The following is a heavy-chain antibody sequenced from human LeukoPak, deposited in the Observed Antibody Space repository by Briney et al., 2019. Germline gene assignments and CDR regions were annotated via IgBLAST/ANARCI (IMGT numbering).Heavy chain of an antibody. J-gene: IGHJ3*02. CDR1: GYSFTSYW. CDR3: ASGYDILTGPERVRGVWAPRSYNDAFDI. CDR2: IYPGDSDT. V-gene: IGHV5-51*01. D-gene: IGHD3-9*01. Sequence: LGESLKISCKGSGYSFTSYWIGWVRQMPGKGLEWMGIIYPGDSDTRYSPSFQGQVTISADKSNSTAYLQWSSLKASDTAMYYCASGYDILTGPERVRGVWAPRSYNDAFDIWGQGTMVTVSS.